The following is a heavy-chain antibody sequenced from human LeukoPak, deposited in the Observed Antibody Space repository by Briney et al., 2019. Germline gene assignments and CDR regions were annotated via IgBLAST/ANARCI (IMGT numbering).Heavy chain of an antibody. D-gene: IGHD6-13*01. Sequence: SETLSLTCSVSGGSISSTNRYWAWIRQPPGKGLDWIGSIYYTGNTWYNPSLKSRVTISVDTSKNHFSLKLNSVTAADTAVYYCARLNVLNSSVLHHFDHWGQGTLVTVSS. CDR3: ARLNVLNSSVLHHFDH. V-gene: IGHV4-39*02. J-gene: IGHJ4*02. CDR2: IYYTGNT. CDR1: GGSISSTNRY.